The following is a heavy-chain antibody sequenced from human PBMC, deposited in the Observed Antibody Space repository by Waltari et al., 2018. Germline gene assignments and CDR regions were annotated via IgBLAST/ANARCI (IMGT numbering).Heavy chain of an antibody. CDR2: IIPILGIA. J-gene: IGHJ4*02. Sequence: QVQLVQSGAEVKKPGSSVKVSCKASGGTFSSYAISWVRQAPGQGLEWMGGIIPILGIANYAQKFQGRVTITADESTSTAYMELSSLRSEDTAVYYCAREGRGYDFWSGYYTGDYWGQGTLVTVSS. CDR1: GGTFSSYA. D-gene: IGHD3-3*01. V-gene: IGHV1-69*04. CDR3: AREGRGYDFWSGYYTGDY.